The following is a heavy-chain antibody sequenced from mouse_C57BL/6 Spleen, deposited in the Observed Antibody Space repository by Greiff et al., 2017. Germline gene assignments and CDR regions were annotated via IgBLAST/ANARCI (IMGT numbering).Heavy chain of an antibody. CDR2: IYPRSGNT. CDR3: ARSPTSPFAY. V-gene: IGHV1-81*01. CDR1: GYTFTSYG. Sequence: QVQLKESGAELARPGASVKLSCKASGYTFTSYGISWVKQRTGQGLEWIGEIYPRSGNTSYNEKFKGKATLTADKSSSTAYMELRSLTSEDSAVYFCARSPTSPFAYWGQGTLVTVSA. J-gene: IGHJ3*01.